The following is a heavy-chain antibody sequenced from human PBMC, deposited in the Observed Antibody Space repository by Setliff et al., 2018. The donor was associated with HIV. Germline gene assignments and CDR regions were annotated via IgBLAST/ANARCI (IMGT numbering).Heavy chain of an antibody. CDR2: FTSYNNQA. D-gene: IGHD3-10*01. CDR3: ARGGDPPYYFLGMDV. CDR1: GYTLTAYG. J-gene: IGHJ6*02. V-gene: IGHV1-18*01. Sequence: ASVKVSCKISGYTLTAYGLNWVRQAPGQGPEWMGWFTSYNNQAEYAPKFQGRVTMTIDTSTSTAYMELRNLKYDGTAVYYCARGGDPPYYFLGMDVWGQGTTVTVSS.